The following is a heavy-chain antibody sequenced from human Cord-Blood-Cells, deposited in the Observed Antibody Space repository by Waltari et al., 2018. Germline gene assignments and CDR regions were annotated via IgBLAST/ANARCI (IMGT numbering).Heavy chain of an antibody. J-gene: IGHJ4*02. CDR2: INHSGST. D-gene: IGHD1-7*01. Sequence: QVQLQQWGAGLLKPSETLSLTCAVYGGSFSGYYWSWIRQPPGKGLEWIGEINHSGSTNYNPSLKSRFTISVDTSKNQFSLKLSSVTAADTAVYYCARGYNWNYVTYYFDYWGQGTLVTVSS. CDR1: GGSFSGYY. CDR3: ARGYNWNYVTYYFDY. V-gene: IGHV4-34*01.